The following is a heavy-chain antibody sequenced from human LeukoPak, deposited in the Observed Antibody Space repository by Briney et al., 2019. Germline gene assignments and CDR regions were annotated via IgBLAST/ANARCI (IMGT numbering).Heavy chain of an antibody. CDR3: ARSDILTGYRY. J-gene: IGHJ4*02. V-gene: IGHV4-34*01. Sequence: SETLSLTCAVYGGSFSGYYWSWIRQPPGKGLGWIGEINHSGSTNYNPSLKSRVTISVDTSKNQFSLKLSSVTAADTAVYYCARSDILTGYRYWGQGTLVTVSS. CDR1: GGSFSGYY. CDR2: INHSGST. D-gene: IGHD3-9*01.